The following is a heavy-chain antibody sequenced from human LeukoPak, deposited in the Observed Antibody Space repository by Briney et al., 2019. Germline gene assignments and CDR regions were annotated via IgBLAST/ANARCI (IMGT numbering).Heavy chain of an antibody. CDR1: GGSISSSSYY. CDR2: IYYSGST. D-gene: IGHD2-2*01. CDR3: ARHFIVVVPAAHNWFDP. J-gene: IGHJ5*02. V-gene: IGHV4-39*01. Sequence: SETLSLTCTVSGGSISSSSYYWGWIRQPPGKGLEWIGSIYYSGSTYYNPSLKSRVTISVDTSKNQFSLKLSSVTAADTAVYYCARHFIVVVPAAHNWFDPWGQGTLVTVSS.